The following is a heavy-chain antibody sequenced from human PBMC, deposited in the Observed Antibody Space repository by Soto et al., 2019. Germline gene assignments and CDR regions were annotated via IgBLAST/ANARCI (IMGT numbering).Heavy chain of an antibody. D-gene: IGHD2-21*02. CDR2: INPNSGGT. CDR3: ARDRPLHPAYCFGDWYSQSGTDV. V-gene: IGHV1-2*04. CDR1: GYTFTGYY. Sequence: GASVKVSCKASGYTFTGYYMHWVRQAPGQGLEWMGWINPNSGGTNYAQKFQGWVTMTRDTSISTAYMELSRLRSDDTAVYYCARDRPLHPAYCFGDWYSQSGTDVWGQGTTVTVSS. J-gene: IGHJ6*02.